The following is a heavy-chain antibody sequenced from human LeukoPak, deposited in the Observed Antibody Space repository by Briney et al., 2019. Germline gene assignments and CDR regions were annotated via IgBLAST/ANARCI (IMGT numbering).Heavy chain of an antibody. J-gene: IGHJ6*02. D-gene: IGHD4-11*01. CDR2: SYYRGNT. CDR1: GGSISSGGSY. CDR3: ASTYTMTTGHYYGMDV. Sequence: SETLSLTCAVSGGSISSGGSYWTWIRQHPGKGLEWIGYSYYRGNTYYNPSLESRVTISVDTSKNQFSLKLSSVTAADTAVYYCASTYTMTTGHYYGMDVWGQGTTVTVS. V-gene: IGHV4-30-4*08.